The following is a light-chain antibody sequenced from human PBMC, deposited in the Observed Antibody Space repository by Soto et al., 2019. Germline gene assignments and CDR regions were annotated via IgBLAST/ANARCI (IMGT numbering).Light chain of an antibody. Sequence: QSVLTQSPSASASLGASVKLTCTLSSGHSRYAIAWHQQQPEKGPRYLMKLYNDGSHSKGDGIPDRFSGSSSGAERYLTISSLQSEDEADYYCQTWGAGIVVFGGGTKLTVL. CDR1: SGHSRYA. V-gene: IGLV4-69*01. CDR2: LYNDGSH. J-gene: IGLJ2*01. CDR3: QTWGAGIVV.